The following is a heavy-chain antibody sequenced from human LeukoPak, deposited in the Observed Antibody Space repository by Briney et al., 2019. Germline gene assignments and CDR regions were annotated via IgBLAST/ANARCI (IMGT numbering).Heavy chain of an antibody. CDR3: ARGLEGTHYYGAWTHFDY. CDR2: IIPILGIA. Sequence: ASVKVSCKASGGTFSSYAISWVRQAPGQGLEWMGRIIPILGIANYAQKFQGRVTITADKSTSTAYMELSSLRSEDTAVYYCARGLEGTHYYGAWTHFDYWGQGTLVTVSS. D-gene: IGHD3-10*01. J-gene: IGHJ4*02. CDR1: GGTFSSYA. V-gene: IGHV1-69*04.